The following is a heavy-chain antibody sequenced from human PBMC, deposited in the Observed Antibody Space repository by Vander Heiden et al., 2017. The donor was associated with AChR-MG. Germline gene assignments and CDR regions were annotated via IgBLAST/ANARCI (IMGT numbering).Heavy chain of an antibody. Sequence: EVRLLESGGDVVQPGGSLRLSCSASGLTFSRYAMTWVRQAPGKGLEWVSAISDSGDATYYADSVKGRFTISRDNFRNTVFLQMNNLRPEDTAVYYCANIIAVAGTDYWGQGTLVTVSS. CDR3: ANIIAVAGTDY. J-gene: IGHJ4*02. CDR1: GLTFSRYA. D-gene: IGHD6-19*01. V-gene: IGHV3-23*01. CDR2: ISDSGDAT.